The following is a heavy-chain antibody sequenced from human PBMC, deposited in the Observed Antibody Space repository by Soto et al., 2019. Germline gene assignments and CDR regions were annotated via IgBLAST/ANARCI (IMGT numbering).Heavy chain of an antibody. D-gene: IGHD5-18*01. CDR2: IKSKTDGGTT. CDR1: GFTVSNAW. Sequence: VQLVESGGGLVKPGGSLRLSCAASGFTVSNAWMSWVRQAPGKGLEWVGRIKSKTDGGTTEYDAPVKGRFTISRDDSKNTLYLQMNSLKTEDTAVYYCTRYSYGASEYWGQGTLVTVSS. V-gene: IGHV3-15*01. CDR3: TRYSYGASEY. J-gene: IGHJ4*02.